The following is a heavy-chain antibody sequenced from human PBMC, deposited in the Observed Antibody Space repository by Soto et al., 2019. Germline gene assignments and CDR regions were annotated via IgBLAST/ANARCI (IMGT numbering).Heavy chain of an antibody. D-gene: IGHD2-2*01. Sequence: QVQLVESGGGVVQPGRSLRLSCAASGFTFSSYAMHWVRQAPGKGLEWVAVISYDGSNKYYADSVKGRFTISRDNSKNTLYLQMNSLRAEDTAVYYCARERGSKSYYYCGMDVWGQGTTVTVSS. J-gene: IGHJ6*02. CDR1: GFTFSSYA. CDR2: ISYDGSNK. CDR3: ARERGSKSYYYCGMDV. V-gene: IGHV3-30-3*01.